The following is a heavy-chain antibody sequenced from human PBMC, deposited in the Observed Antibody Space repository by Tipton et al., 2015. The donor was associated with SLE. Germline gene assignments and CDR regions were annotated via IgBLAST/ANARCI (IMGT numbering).Heavy chain of an antibody. V-gene: IGHV4-34*01. J-gene: IGHJ3*02. D-gene: IGHD2-21*02. Sequence: TLSLTCAVYGGSFSSYYWGWIRQPPGKGLEWIGSIYYSGSTYYNPSLKSRVTISVDTSKNQFSLKLSSVTAADTAVYYCARRIAYCGGDCYPTDAFDIWGQGTMVTVSS. CDR3: ARRIAYCGGDCYPTDAFDI. CDR1: GGSFSSYY. CDR2: IYYSGST.